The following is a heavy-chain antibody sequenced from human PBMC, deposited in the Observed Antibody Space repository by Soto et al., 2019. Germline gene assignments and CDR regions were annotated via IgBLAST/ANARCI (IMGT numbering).Heavy chain of an antibody. CDR1: GGSFSGYY. J-gene: IGHJ6*02. CDR3: ARGRGRVVPAALNHYYYYYGMDV. CDR2: INHSGST. D-gene: IGHD2-2*01. Sequence: SETLSLTCAVYGGSFSGYYWSWIRQPPGKGLEWIGEINHSGSTNYNPSLKSRVTISVDTSKNQFSLKLSSVTAADTAVYYCARGRGRVVPAALNHYYYYYGMDVWGQGTTVTVS. V-gene: IGHV4-34*01.